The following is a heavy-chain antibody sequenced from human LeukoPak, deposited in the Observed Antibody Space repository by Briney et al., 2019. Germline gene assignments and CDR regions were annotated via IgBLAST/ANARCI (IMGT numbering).Heavy chain of an antibody. D-gene: IGHD2-2*01. V-gene: IGHV1-2*02. CDR3: ARIRYCGGISCYYIDY. Sequence: GSVKVSCKASEYTFTGYYIHRVRQAPGQGLEWMGWIDPNTGDSNYVQKFQGRVTMTRDTSISTAYMELSRLRSDDTAFYYCARIRYCGGISCYYIDYWGQGTLVTVSA. J-gene: IGHJ4*02. CDR1: EYTFTGYY. CDR2: IDPNTGDS.